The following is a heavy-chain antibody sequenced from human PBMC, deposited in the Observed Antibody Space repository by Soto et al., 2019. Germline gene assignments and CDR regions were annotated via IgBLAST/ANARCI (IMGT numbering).Heavy chain of an antibody. CDR2: ISAYIYDT. J-gene: IGHJ4*02. D-gene: IGHD3-22*01. Sequence: QVQLVQSGGEVKKPGASVKVSCKASGYTFSTYGISWVRQAPGQGLEWMGWISAYIYDTNYAEKLQGRVTMSTDTSTSTAYMELRSLRSDDTAVYYCARTCGSYRHIDYWGQGSLVTVSS. V-gene: IGHV1-18*01. CDR1: GYTFSTYG. CDR3: ARTCGSYRHIDY.